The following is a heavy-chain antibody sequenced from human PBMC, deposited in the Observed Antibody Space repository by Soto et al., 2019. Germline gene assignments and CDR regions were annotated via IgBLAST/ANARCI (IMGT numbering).Heavy chain of an antibody. D-gene: IGHD2-15*01. V-gene: IGHV2-5*02. Sequence: QITLKESGPTLVKPTQTLTLTCTFSGFSFNTTGVGVGWIRQPPGKALEWLAIIYWDDDKRYSPSLKSRLTITKDTSKNQVVLTVTNMDPVDTATYFCAHRAVLCSGGTCYSHPFDSWGQGTRVTVSS. CDR2: IYWDDDK. CDR1: GFSFNTTGVG. J-gene: IGHJ4*02. CDR3: AHRAVLCSGGTCYSHPFDS.